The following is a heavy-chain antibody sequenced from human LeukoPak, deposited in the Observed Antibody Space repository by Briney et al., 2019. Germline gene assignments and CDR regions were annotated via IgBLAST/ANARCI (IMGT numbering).Heavy chain of an antibody. Sequence: GGSLRLSCAASGFTFSSYAMSWVRRAPGKGLGWFSAFGGSVGGTYYADSVKGRFTISRDNSKNTLYLQMNSLRAEDTAVYYCAKGGYYYDSSGYYPSTDAFDIWGQGTMVTVSS. D-gene: IGHD3-22*01. V-gene: IGHV3-23*01. CDR2: FGGSVGGT. J-gene: IGHJ3*02. CDR3: AKGGYYYDSSGYYPSTDAFDI. CDR1: GFTFSSYA.